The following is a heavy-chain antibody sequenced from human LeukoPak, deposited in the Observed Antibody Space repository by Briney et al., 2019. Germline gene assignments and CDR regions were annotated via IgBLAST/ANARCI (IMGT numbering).Heavy chain of an antibody. D-gene: IGHD3-9*01. Sequence: SETLSLTCTVSGGSISSSSYYWGWIRQPPGKGLEWIGSIYYSGSTNYNPSLKSRVTISVDTSKNQFSLKLRSVTAADTAVYYCARVTGYMIEDYFDYWGQGILVTVSS. CDR2: IYYSGST. J-gene: IGHJ4*02. CDR1: GGSISSSSYY. CDR3: ARVTGYMIEDYFDY. V-gene: IGHV4-39*07.